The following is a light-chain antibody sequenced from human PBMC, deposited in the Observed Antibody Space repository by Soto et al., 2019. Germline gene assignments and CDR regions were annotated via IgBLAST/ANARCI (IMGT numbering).Light chain of an antibody. J-gene: IGLJ2*01. Sequence: QLVLTQPPSASGTPGQRVTISCSGSSSNIGSNTVSWYQQPPGTAPKLLIYSHNQRPSGVPDRFSGSKSGTSASLAISGLQSEDEADYYCAAWDDSLNVVVFGGGTKLTVL. CDR1: SSNIGSNT. CDR2: SHN. V-gene: IGLV1-44*01. CDR3: AAWDDSLNVVV.